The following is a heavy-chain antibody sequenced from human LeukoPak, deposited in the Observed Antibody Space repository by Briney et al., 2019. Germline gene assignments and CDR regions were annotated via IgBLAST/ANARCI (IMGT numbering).Heavy chain of an antibody. CDR1: GFTFSSYS. D-gene: IGHD5-18*01. J-gene: IGHJ4*02. Sequence: GGSLRLSCAASGFTFSSYSMNWVRQAPGQGLEWVAVMSYEGDNTYYSDSVKGRFTISRDTSTNTLFLQMSSLRVEDTAIYYCARPLRRYNFGDFDLWGRGTLVIVSS. CDR2: MSYEGDNT. V-gene: IGHV3-30*03. CDR3: ARPLRRYNFGDFDL.